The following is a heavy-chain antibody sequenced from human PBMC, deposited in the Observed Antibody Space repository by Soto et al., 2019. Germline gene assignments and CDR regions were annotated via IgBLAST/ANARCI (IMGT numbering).Heavy chain of an antibody. J-gene: IGHJ4*02. D-gene: IGHD1-1*01. Sequence: GGSLRLSCAASGFTFSSYAMSWVHQAPGKGLEWVSSISGSGGGTYYADSVKGRFTFSRDNSKNTLYLQMNSLRAEDTAVYYCAKFGMATTKRSPPYYIDYWGQGALGTVPQ. V-gene: IGHV3-23*01. CDR2: ISGSGGGT. CDR3: AKFGMATTKRSPPYYIDY. CDR1: GFTFSSYA.